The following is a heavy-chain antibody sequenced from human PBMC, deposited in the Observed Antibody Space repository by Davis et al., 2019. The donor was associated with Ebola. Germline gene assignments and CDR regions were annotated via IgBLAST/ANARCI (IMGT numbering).Heavy chain of an antibody. J-gene: IGHJ4*02. CDR1: GFTFSSYW. CDR3: GRGPTRYFDWLLSY. Sequence: HTGGSLRLSCAASGFTFSSYWMHWVRQAPGKGLVWVSRINSDGSSTSYADSVKGRFTISRDNAKNSLYLQMNSLRAEDTAVYYCGRGPTRYFDWLLSYWGQGTLVTVSS. D-gene: IGHD3-9*01. V-gene: IGHV3-74*01. CDR2: INSDGSST.